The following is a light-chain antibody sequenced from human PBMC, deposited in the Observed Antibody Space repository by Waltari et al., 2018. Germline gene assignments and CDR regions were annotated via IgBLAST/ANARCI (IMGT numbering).Light chain of an antibody. CDR1: AVAVTSNSF. Sequence: QTVVTQEPSLTVSPGGTVTLTCASSAVAVTSNSFPNWFQQKPGQPPRSLIYHTSHKQSWTPARFSGSLFGGKAALTLSGVQPEDEADYYCLLYHNGALVFGGGTKLTVL. V-gene: IGLV7-43*01. CDR3: LLYHNGALV. CDR2: HTS. J-gene: IGLJ3*02.